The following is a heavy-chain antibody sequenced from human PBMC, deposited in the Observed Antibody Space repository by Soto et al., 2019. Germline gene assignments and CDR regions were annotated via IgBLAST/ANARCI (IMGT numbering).Heavy chain of an antibody. D-gene: IGHD1-26*01. CDR2: ICYDASNK. Sequence: VQLVESGGGVVQPGRSLRLSCAASGFTFRTYGMYWVRQAPGKGLEWVAVICYDASNKYYAESVKGRFTISRDNSEKTMYLQMKSLRAGATAVYYCARGRVDGGELDLWGQGTLVTVYS. CDR1: GFTFRTYG. V-gene: IGHV3-33*01. CDR3: ARGRVDGGELDL. J-gene: IGHJ4*02.